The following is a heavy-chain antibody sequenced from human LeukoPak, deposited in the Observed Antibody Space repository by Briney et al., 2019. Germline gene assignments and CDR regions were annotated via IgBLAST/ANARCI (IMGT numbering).Heavy chain of an antibody. V-gene: IGHV3-21*01. CDR3: VRDVSRRMGMDV. CDR2: IGPVSSNI. Sequence: GGSLRLSCAASGFSFRTNAMSWVRRAPARGLEWVTTIGPVSSNIWIADSLKGRFTISRDNPKNSLYLQMNSLRAEDTAVYYCVRDVSRRMGMDVWGQGTTVTVSS. CDR1: GFSFRTNA. J-gene: IGHJ6*02. D-gene: IGHD2-15*01.